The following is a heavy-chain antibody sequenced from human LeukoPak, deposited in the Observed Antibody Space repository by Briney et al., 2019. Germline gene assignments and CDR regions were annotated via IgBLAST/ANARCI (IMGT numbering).Heavy chain of an antibody. V-gene: IGHV1-18*01. CDR1: GYTFTSYG. J-gene: IGHJ4*02. Sequence: ASVKVSCKASGYTFTSYGISWVRQAPGQGLEWMGWISAYNGNTNYAQKLQGRVTMTTDTSTSTAYMELRSLRSDDTAVYYCARGPRSAYDYYDSSGYYYPYWGQGTLVTVSS. D-gene: IGHD3-22*01. CDR3: ARGPRSAYDYYDSSGYYYPY. CDR2: ISAYNGNT.